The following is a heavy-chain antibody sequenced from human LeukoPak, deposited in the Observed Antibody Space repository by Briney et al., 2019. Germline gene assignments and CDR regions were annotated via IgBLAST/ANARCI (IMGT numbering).Heavy chain of an antibody. V-gene: IGHV4-59*08. CDR2: IYYSGST. D-gene: IGHD2-8*02. CDR1: GGSINSYY. Sequence: SETLSLTCTVSGGSINSYYWSWIRQPPGKGLEWIGYIYYSGSTNYNPSLKSRVTISLDTSKNQFSLKRTSVTAADTAVYYRARTLLGRLFDYWGQGTLVTVSS. J-gene: IGHJ4*02. CDR3: ARTLLGRLFDY.